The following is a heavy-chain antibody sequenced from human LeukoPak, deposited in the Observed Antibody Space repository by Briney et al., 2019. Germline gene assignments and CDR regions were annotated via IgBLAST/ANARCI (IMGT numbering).Heavy chain of an antibody. D-gene: IGHD3-22*01. CDR3: ARDSVVIISTDFDY. CDR1: GYTFTTYG. V-gene: IGHV1-2*02. J-gene: IGHJ4*02. CDR2: INPNSGGT. Sequence: GASVKVSCKASGYTFTTYGISWVRQAPGQGLEWMGWINPNSGGTKYAQKFQGRVTMTRDTSISTAYMELNRLTSDDTAVYYCARDSVVIISTDFDYWGQGTLVTVSS.